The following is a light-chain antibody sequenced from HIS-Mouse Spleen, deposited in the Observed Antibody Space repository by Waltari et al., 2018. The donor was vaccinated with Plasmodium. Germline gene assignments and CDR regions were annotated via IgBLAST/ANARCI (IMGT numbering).Light chain of an antibody. V-gene: IGKV1-5*03. J-gene: IGKJ1*01. CDR1: KSISSW. Sequence: DIQMTQSPSTLSASVGDRVTITYRASKSISSWLAWYKQKPGKAPKLLIYKASSLESGVPSRFSGSGSGTEFTLTISSLQPDDFATYYCQQYNSYQFGQGTKVEIK. CDR2: KAS. CDR3: QQYNSYQ.